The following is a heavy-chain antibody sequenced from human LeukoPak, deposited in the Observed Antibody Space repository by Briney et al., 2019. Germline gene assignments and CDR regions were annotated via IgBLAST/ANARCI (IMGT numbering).Heavy chain of an antibody. V-gene: IGHV3-53*01. CDR3: ARWGNDYSQFDS. J-gene: IGHJ4*02. CDR1: GFTVSNNY. Sequence: GGSLRLSCAASGFTVSNNYMSWVRQAPGKGLEWVSVIYSGGSTYYADSVKGRFTISRDTSKNTLFLQMNSLRTEDTAVYFCARWGNDYSQFDSWGQGTLVTVS. CDR2: IYSGGST. D-gene: IGHD4-11*01.